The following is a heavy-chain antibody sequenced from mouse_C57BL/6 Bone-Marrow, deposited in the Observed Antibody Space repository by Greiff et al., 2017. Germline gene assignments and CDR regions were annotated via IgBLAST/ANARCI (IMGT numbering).Heavy chain of an antibody. Sequence: KLVESGGDLVKPGGSLKLSCAASGFTFSSYGMSWVRPTPDKRLEWVATISSGGSYTYYPDSVKGRFTISRDNAKNTLYLQMSSLKSEDTAMYYCARRNRGYYFDYWGQGTTLTVSS. CDR2: ISSGGSYT. CDR3: ARRNRGYYFDY. V-gene: IGHV5-6*02. J-gene: IGHJ2*01. CDR1: GFTFSSYG.